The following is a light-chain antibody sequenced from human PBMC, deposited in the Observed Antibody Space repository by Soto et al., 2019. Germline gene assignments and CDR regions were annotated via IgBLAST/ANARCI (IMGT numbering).Light chain of an antibody. Sequence: EIVLTQSPATLSLSPGERATLSCRASQSLSNYIAWYQQKPGQAPRLLIYDASTRATGVAARFSGSGSGTEFSLTISSLEPEDFAFYYCQQPDNWPGTFGGGTKVEIK. CDR3: QQPDNWPGT. V-gene: IGKV3-11*01. J-gene: IGKJ4*01. CDR2: DAS. CDR1: QSLSNY.